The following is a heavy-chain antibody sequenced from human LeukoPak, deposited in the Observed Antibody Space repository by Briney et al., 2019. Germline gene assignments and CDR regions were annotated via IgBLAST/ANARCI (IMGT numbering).Heavy chain of an antibody. V-gene: IGHV3-30-3*01. D-gene: IGHD1-26*01. CDR3: ARDKYPGTGSYYIFDY. J-gene: IGHJ4*02. CDR2: ISLDGSNK. CDR1: GFIFSNYA. Sequence: QSGRSLRLSCAASGFIFSNYAMHWVRQAPGKGLEWVAVISLDGSNKYYADSVKGRFSISRDNSKNTLYLQMNSLGVEDTAVYYCARDKYPGTGSYYIFDYWGQGTLVTVSS.